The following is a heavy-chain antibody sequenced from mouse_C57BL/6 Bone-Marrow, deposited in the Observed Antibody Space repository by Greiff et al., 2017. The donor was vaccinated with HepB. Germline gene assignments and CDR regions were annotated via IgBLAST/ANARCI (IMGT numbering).Heavy chain of an antibody. D-gene: IGHD1-1*01. CDR1: GYTFTSYW. CDR2: IDPSDSYT. CDR3: ARYYYGLDY. V-gene: IGHV1-59*01. Sequence: QVQLQQPGAELVRPGTSVKLSCKASGYTFTSYWMHWVKQRPGQGLEWIGVIDPSDSYTNYNQKFKGKATLTVDTSSSTAYMQLSSLTSEDSAVYYCARYYYGLDYWGQGTTLTVSS. J-gene: IGHJ2*01.